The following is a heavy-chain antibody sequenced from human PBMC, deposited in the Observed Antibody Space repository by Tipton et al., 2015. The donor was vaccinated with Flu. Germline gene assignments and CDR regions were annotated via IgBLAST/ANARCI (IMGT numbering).Heavy chain of an antibody. CDR3: ARREGGFDP. V-gene: IGHV4-4*02. CDR2: IYHSGII. D-gene: IGHD3-16*01. CDR1: GDSISSSNY. J-gene: IGHJ5*02. Sequence: TLSLTCAVSGDSISSSNYWSWVRQPPGKGLEWIGEIYHSGIINYNPSFESRVSMSVDKSKNQFSLTLNSVTAADTAVYYCARREGGFDPWGQGTLVTVSS.